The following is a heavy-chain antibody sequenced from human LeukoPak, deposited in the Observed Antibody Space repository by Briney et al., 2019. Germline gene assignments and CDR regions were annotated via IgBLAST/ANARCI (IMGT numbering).Heavy chain of an antibody. V-gene: IGHV3-23*01. CDR3: AKDRGIAVAGSFDY. Sequence: GGSLRLSCVVSGVTFSSYAVNWVRQAPEKGLEWVSGISGSGGSTYYTDSVKGRFTISRDNSKNTLYLQMNSLRVEDTAVYYCAKDRGIAVAGSFDYWGQGTLVTVSS. CDR1: GVTFSSYA. J-gene: IGHJ4*02. D-gene: IGHD6-19*01. CDR2: ISGSGGST.